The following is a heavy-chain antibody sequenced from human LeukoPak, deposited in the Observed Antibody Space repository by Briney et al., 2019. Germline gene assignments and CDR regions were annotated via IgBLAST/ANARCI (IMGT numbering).Heavy chain of an antibody. V-gene: IGHV3-23*01. CDR2: ISGSGGST. D-gene: IGHD3-22*01. CDR1: GFTFSSYA. CDR3: TTVYYDSSGHDC. J-gene: IGHJ4*02. Sequence: GGSLRLSCAASGFTFSSYAMSWVRQAPGKGLEWVSAISGSGGSTYYADSVKGRFTISRDDSKNTLYLQMNSLKTEDTAVYYCTTVYYDSSGHDCWGQGTLVTVSS.